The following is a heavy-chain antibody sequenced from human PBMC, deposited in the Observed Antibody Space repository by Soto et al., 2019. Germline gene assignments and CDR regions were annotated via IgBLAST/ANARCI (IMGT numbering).Heavy chain of an antibody. V-gene: IGHV4-34*01. CDR3: ARAARPGTQIVVTPATADYFDY. Sequence: SETLSLTCAVYGGSFSGYSLTWIRQSPGKGLRWIGEVNHRGGANYSPSLQNRVTISLDTSKNQFSLRLRSLTAADTAVYFCARAARPGTQIVVTPATADYFDYWGQGTPVTVSS. CDR2: VNHRGGA. CDR1: GGSFSGYS. D-gene: IGHD2-15*01. J-gene: IGHJ4*02.